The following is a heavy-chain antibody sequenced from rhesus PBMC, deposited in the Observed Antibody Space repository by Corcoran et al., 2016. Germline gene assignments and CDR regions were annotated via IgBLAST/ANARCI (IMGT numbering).Heavy chain of an antibody. J-gene: IGHJ4*01. CDR2: ISSDGSTK. Sequence: EVQLVESGRGLVQPGGSLRLSCEGSGFTFNMYGLHGVRQAPGKGLEWVAVISSDGSTKYLADSVKDRFTISRDNSNNMVYLQMNNLKLEDTAVYYCTRFDYWGQGVVVTVSS. CDR1: GFTFNMYG. V-gene: IGHV3-54*02. CDR3: TRFDY.